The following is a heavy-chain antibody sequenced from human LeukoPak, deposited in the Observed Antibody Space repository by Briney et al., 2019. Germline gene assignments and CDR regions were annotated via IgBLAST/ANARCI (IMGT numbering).Heavy chain of an antibody. D-gene: IGHD3-22*01. Sequence: PGGSLRLSCAASGFTFSSYAMSWVRQAPGKGPGWVSGISSSGGTTYYSDSVRGRFTISRDISKNTLYLQMNSLRAEDTAVYYCAKDLTLGGVITEAFDYWGQGTLVTVSS. CDR2: ISSSGGTT. CDR1: GFTFSSYA. V-gene: IGHV3-23*01. CDR3: AKDLTLGGVITEAFDY. J-gene: IGHJ4*02.